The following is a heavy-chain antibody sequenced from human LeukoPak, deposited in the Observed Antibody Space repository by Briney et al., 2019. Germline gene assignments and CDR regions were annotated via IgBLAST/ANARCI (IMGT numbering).Heavy chain of an antibody. CDR2: ISSSGGGT. Sequence: GGSLRLSCAASGFTFSSYTMHWVRQAPGKGLEYVSAISSSGGGTYYANSVKGRFTISRDNAKNTLSLQMNSLRAEDTAVYYCARDRSISAAGDTYWGQGTLVTVSS. CDR1: GFTFSSYT. J-gene: IGHJ4*02. CDR3: ARDRSISAAGDTY. D-gene: IGHD6-13*01. V-gene: IGHV3-64*01.